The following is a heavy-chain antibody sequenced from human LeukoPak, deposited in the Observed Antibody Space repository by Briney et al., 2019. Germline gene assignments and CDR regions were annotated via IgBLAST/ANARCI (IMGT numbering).Heavy chain of an antibody. J-gene: IGHJ4*02. V-gene: IGHV4-61*01. D-gene: IGHD6-13*01. CDR3: ARGVYIAAAQYAY. CDR2: IYYSGST. Sequence: SETLSLTCTVSGGSISSGISYWSWIRQHPGKGLEWIGYIYYSGSTYYNPSLKSRVTISVDTSKNQFSLKLSSVTAADTAVYYCARGVYIAAAQYAYWGQGTLVTVSS. CDR1: GGSISSGISY.